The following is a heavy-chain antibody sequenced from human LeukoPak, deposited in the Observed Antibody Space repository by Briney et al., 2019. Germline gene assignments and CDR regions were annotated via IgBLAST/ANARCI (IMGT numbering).Heavy chain of an antibody. V-gene: IGHV4-59*08. CDR3: AAHAAISAAGTAPFDN. CDR1: NGSFTESFSSYY. Sequence: SETLSLTCAVYNGSFTESFSSYYWTWIRQPPGKGLDWIGYIYRGNTKYNPSLKSRVTISMDTSQNQISLKLISGTAADTAVYYCAAHAAISAAGTAPFDNWGQGMLVTVSS. J-gene: IGHJ4*02. D-gene: IGHD6-13*01. CDR2: IYRGNT.